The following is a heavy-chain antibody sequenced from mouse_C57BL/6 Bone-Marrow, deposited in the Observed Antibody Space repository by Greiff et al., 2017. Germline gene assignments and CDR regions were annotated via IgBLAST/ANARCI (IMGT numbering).Heavy chain of an antibody. CDR3: SSFDGNYCDF. J-gene: IGHJ2*01. CDR1: GFNIKDDY. D-gene: IGHD2-3*01. CDR2: IDPEIGDT. V-gene: IGHV14-4*01. Sequence: VQLQQSGAELVRPGASVKLSCTASGFNIKDDYIHWVKQRPEQGLEWIGWIDPEIGDTEYASKFQGKATITSDTSSNTAYLHLSSLTSEDTAVYYCSSFDGNYCDFWGQGTPLTVAS.